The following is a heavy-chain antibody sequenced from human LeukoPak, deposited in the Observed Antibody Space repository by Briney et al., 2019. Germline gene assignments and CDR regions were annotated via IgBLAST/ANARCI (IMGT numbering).Heavy chain of an antibody. V-gene: IGHV4-61*02. Sequence: SQTLSLTCTVSGGSISSGSYYWSWIRQPAGKGLEWIGRIYTSGSTNYNPSLKSRVTISVDTSKNQFSLKLSSVIAADTAVYYCAGLWGGYVGYWGQGTLVTVSS. CDR3: AGLWGGYVGY. D-gene: IGHD5-12*01. J-gene: IGHJ4*02. CDR1: GGSISSGSYY. CDR2: IYTSGST.